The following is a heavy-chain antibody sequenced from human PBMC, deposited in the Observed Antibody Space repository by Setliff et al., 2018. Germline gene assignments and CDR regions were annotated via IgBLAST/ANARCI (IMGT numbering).Heavy chain of an antibody. CDR1: GGSFSGNY. CDR2: INHSGST. D-gene: IGHD4-17*01. CDR3: ARMATGDSGEHWHFGL. Sequence: SETLSLTCAVYGGSFSGNYWSWIRQPPGKGLEWIGEINHSGSTNHNPSLKSRVTMNVDTSKRQFSLSLSSVTAADTAVYYCARMATGDSGEHWHFGLWGRGTLVTVSS. V-gene: IGHV4-34*01. J-gene: IGHJ2*01.